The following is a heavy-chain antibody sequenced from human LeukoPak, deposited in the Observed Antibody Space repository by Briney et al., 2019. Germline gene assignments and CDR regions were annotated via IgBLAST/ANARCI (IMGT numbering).Heavy chain of an antibody. CDR2: VSASGSSR. D-gene: IGHD2-21*02. CDR1: GFTFANHD. CDR3: AELVTLNF. J-gene: IGHJ4*02. Sequence: GGSLRLSCAASGFTFANHDMSWVRQAPGKGLEWVSGVSASGSSRFYADSVKGRFTVSRDNSKNTLYLQMNSLRVEDTAVYYCAELVTLNFWGQGTLVTVSS. V-gene: IGHV3-23*01.